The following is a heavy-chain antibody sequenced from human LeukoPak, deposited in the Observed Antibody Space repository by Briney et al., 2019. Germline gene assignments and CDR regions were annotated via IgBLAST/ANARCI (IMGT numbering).Heavy chain of an antibody. Sequence: ASVKVSCKASGYTFTSYVMHWVRQAPGQRLEWMGWINAGNGNTKYSQKFQGRVTITRDTFASTAYMELSSLRSEDTAVYYCAVGGLRGSSGWFDYWGQGTLVTVSS. V-gene: IGHV1-3*01. CDR3: AVGGLRGSSGWFDY. CDR1: GYTFTSYV. CDR2: INAGNGNT. D-gene: IGHD3-22*01. J-gene: IGHJ4*02.